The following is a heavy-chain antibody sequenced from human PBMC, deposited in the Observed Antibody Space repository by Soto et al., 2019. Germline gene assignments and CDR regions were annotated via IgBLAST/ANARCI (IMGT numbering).Heavy chain of an antibody. CDR3: ARQGRGXNNGVFTWPHGGTWFDT. Sequence: SETLSLTCSGSGGSISSSTYYWGWIRQPPGKGLEWIASVYYNGNTYYNPSLNGRVTISVDTSKNHFSLRLRSVTAADTAVYYCARQGRGXNNGVFTWPHGGTWFDTWGQGARVTVSS. CDR1: GGSISSSTYY. CDR2: VYYNGNT. V-gene: IGHV4-39*01. J-gene: IGHJ5*02. D-gene: IGHD2-8*01.